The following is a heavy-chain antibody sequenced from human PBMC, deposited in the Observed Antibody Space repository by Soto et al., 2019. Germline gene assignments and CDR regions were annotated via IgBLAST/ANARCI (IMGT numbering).Heavy chain of an antibody. CDR3: ARVGSGYSSSWVFFYGMDV. CDR1: GDSVSSNSAA. J-gene: IGHJ6*02. D-gene: IGHD6-13*01. CDR2: TYYRSKWYN. V-gene: IGHV6-1*01. Sequence: PSQTLSLTCAISGDSVSSNSAAWNWIRQSPSRGLEWLGRTYYRSKWYNDYAVSVKGRITINPDTSKNQFSLQLNSVTPEDTAVYYCARVGSGYSSSWVFFYGMDVWGQGTTVTVSS.